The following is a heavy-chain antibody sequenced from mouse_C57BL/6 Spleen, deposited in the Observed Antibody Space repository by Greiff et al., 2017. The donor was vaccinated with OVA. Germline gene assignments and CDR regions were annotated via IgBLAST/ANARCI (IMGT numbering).Heavy chain of an antibody. CDR1: GFTFSSYA. V-gene: IGHV5-4*01. CDR2: ISDGGSYT. J-gene: IGHJ4*01. CDR3: ARDNDYEAMDY. Sequence: DVQLVESGGGLVKPGGSLKLSCAASGFTFSSYAMSWVRQTPEKRLEWVATISDGGSYTYYPDNVKGRFTISRDNAKNNLYLQMSHLKSEDTAMYYCARDNDYEAMDYWGQGTSVTVSS.